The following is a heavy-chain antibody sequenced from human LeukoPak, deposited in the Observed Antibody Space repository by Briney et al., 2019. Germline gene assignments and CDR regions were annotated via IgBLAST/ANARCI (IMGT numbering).Heavy chain of an antibody. CDR3: AALARDY. CDR2: IHNDGST. D-gene: IGHD3-3*02. CDR1: GFIVSSNY. V-gene: IGHV3-53*01. Sequence: PGGSLRLSCAASGFIVSSNYMTWVRQAPGEGLEWVSVIHNDGSTYYTDSVKGRFTISRDSSKNTLYLQMNSLRVEDTAVYYCAALARDYWGQGTLVTVSS. J-gene: IGHJ4*02.